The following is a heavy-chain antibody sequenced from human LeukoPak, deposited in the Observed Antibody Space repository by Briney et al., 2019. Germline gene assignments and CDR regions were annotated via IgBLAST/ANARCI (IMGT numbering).Heavy chain of an antibody. V-gene: IGHV3-48*01. CDR3: ARDLYGGNSTPDY. Sequence: GGSLRLSCTASGFTFSSYTMNWVRQAPGKGLEWVSYISSSSSTIYYADSVKGRFTISRDNAKNSLYLQMNSLRAEDTAVYYCARDLYGGNSTPDYWGQGTLVTVSS. J-gene: IGHJ4*02. CDR2: ISSSSSTI. D-gene: IGHD4-23*01. CDR1: GFTFSSYT.